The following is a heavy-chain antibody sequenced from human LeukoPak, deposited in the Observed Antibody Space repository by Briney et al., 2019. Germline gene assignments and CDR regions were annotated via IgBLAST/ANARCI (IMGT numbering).Heavy chain of an antibody. D-gene: IGHD6-19*01. CDR2: ISYDGNNK. J-gene: IGHJ4*02. Sequence: GGSLRLSCAASGFTFSSYAMHWVRQAPGKGLEWVAHISYDGNNKYYADSVKGRFTISRDNAKNSLYLQMNSLRAEDTAVYYCASGPSGWFPFDYWGQGTLVIVSS. CDR3: ASGPSGWFPFDY. V-gene: IGHV3-30-3*01. CDR1: GFTFSSYA.